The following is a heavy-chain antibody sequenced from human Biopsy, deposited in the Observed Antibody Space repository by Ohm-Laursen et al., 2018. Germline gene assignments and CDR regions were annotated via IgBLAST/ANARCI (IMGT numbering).Heavy chain of an antibody. V-gene: IGHV3-23*01. Sequence: LSLTCAASGFTFSNYAMSWVRQAPGKGLEWVSTFSGSGGSTNYADSVKGRFTISRDNSKNTLYLQMNSLRAEDTAVYYCAKDRWPHVVVVTTNFDSWGQGTLVTVSS. CDR3: AKDRWPHVVVVTTNFDS. D-gene: IGHD2-21*02. CDR2: FSGSGGST. CDR1: GFTFSNYA. J-gene: IGHJ4*02.